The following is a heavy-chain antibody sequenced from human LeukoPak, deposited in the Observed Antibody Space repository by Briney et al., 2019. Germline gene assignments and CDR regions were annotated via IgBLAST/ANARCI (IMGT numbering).Heavy chain of an antibody. CDR2: IYYSGST. CDR1: GGSLSSYY. CDR3: ARHYWYSSSWLLDAFDI. J-gene: IGHJ3*02. V-gene: IGHV4-59*08. Sequence: SETLSLTCSVSGGSLSSYYWSWIRQPPGKGLEWIGYIYYSGSTNYNPSLKSRVTISVDTSKNQFSLKLSSVTAADTAVYYCARHYWYSSSWLLDAFDIWGQGTMVTVSS. D-gene: IGHD6-13*01.